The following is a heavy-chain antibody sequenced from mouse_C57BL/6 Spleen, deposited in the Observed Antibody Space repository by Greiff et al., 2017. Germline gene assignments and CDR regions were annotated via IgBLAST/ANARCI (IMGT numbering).Heavy chain of an antibody. D-gene: IGHD1-1*01. CDR2: INPYNGGT. CDR1: GYTFTDYY. V-gene: IGHV1-19*01. CDR3: ARWGYGSSSYAMDY. Sequence: VQLKQSGPVLVKPGASVKMSCKASGYTFTDYYMNWVKQSHGKSLEWIGVINPYNGGTSYNQKFKGKATLTVDKSSSTAYMALNSLTSEDSAVYYCARWGYGSSSYAMDYWGQGTSVTVSS. J-gene: IGHJ4*01.